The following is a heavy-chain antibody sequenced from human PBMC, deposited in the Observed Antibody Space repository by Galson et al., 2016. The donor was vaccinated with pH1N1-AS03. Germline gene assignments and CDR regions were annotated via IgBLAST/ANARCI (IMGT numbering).Heavy chain of an antibody. CDR1: GFTFDDYT. CDR3: VKGAGRYSRGWYFDY. J-gene: IGHJ4*02. D-gene: IGHD6-25*01. CDR2: VTWNSDKM. Sequence: SLRLSCAASGFTFDDYTMHWVRQVPGKGLEWLSGVTWNSDKMVYADSVKVRFTTSRDNAKNTLYLPMNSLRPEDTALYYCVKGAGRYSRGWYFDYWGQGTLVTVSS. V-gene: IGHV3-9*01.